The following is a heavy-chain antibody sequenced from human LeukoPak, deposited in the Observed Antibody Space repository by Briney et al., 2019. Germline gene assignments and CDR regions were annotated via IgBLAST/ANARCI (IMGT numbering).Heavy chain of an antibody. V-gene: IGHV3-21*01. CDR1: GFTFSTYT. Sequence: TGGSLRLSCAASGFTFSTYTMNWVRQAPGKGLEWVSSISSRSSYIYYADSVKGRFTISRDNAKNSLYLQMNSLRAEDTAVYYCATENSGSYYPYWGQGTLVTVSS. CDR2: ISSRSSYI. J-gene: IGHJ4*02. CDR3: ATENSGSYYPY. D-gene: IGHD1-26*01.